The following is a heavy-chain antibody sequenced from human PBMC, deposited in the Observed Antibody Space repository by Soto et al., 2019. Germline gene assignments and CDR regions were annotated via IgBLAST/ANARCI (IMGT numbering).Heavy chain of an antibody. J-gene: IGHJ4*02. CDR1: GYTFTSYD. CDR2: MNANSGNT. CDR3: ATTSHYDFWSGWQYYFDY. Sequence: QVQLVQSGAEVKKPGASVKVSCKASGYTFTSYDINWVRQATGQGLEWMGWMNANSGNTGYAQKFQGRVTMTRNTSVSTAYMELSSLRSEDTAVYYCATTSHYDFWSGWQYYFDYGGQGTLVTVSS. D-gene: IGHD3-3*01. V-gene: IGHV1-8*01.